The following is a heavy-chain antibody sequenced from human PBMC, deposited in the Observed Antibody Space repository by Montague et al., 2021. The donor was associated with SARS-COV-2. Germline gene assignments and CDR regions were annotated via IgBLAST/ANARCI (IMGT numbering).Heavy chain of an antibody. CDR1: GGPISSSSNY. J-gene: IGHJ5*02. V-gene: IGHV4-39*01. Sequence: SETLSLTCTVAGGPISSSSNYWGWIRQPPGKGLEWIGSIYYSGRTYYNSSLKSRVTISVDTSKNQLSLKLNSVTAADTAVYYCAGLVWFGELSSENWFDPWGQGTLVTVSS. CDR2: IYYSGRT. CDR3: AGLVWFGELSSENWFDP. D-gene: IGHD3-10*01.